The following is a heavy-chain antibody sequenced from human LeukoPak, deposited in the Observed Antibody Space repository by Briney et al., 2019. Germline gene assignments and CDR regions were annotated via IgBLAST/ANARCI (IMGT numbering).Heavy chain of an antibody. Sequence: PGRSLRLSCAASGFTFSSYNMHWVRQAPGKGLGWVALTSYDGSNKYYADSVKGRFTISRDNSKNTMYLQMNSLRAEDTAVYYCARAPRTGATHFDYWGQGTLVTVSS. CDR1: GFTFSSYN. CDR3: ARAPRTGATHFDY. V-gene: IGHV3-30*01. D-gene: IGHD1-1*01. CDR2: TSYDGSNK. J-gene: IGHJ4*02.